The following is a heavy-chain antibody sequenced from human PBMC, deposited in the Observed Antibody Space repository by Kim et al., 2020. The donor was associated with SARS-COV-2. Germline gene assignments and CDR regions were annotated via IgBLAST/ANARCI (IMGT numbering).Heavy chain of an antibody. V-gene: IGHV1-46*01. CDR3: ARSPMGSGYSDAFDV. J-gene: IGHJ3*01. Sequence: QKFQRRVTMTSYTSTSTVYMELSSLRSEDTAVYYCARSPMGSGYSDAFDVWGQGTMVTVSS. D-gene: IGHD3-22*01.